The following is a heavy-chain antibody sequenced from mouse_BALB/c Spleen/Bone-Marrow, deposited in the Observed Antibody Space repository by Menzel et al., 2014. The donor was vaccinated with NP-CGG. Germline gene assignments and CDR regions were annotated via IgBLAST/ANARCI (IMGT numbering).Heavy chain of an antibody. CDR2: ISSGGSM. Sequence: EVKLVGSGGGLVQPGGSLKLSCAASGFTFSSFVMSWVRQTPEKRLEWVASISSGGSMYYSDSVKGRFIISRDNARNILYLQMSSLRSEDTAMYYCARDYYGSSHFDYWGQGSTLTVSS. CDR3: ARDYYGSSHFDY. J-gene: IGHJ2*01. V-gene: IGHV5-6-5*01. D-gene: IGHD1-1*01. CDR1: GFTFSSFV.